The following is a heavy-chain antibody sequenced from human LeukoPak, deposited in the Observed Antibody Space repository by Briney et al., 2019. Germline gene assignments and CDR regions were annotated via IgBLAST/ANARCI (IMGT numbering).Heavy chain of an antibody. J-gene: IGHJ4*02. CDR2: ISWNSGSI. CDR1: GFTFDDYA. V-gene: IGHV3-9*01. D-gene: IGHD6-19*01. CDR3: AKDIGGSGGGFDY. Sequence: GGSLRLSCAASGFTFDDYAMHWVRQAPGKGPEWVSGISWNSGSIGYADSVKGRFTISRDNAKNSLYLQMNSLRAEDTALYYCAKDIGGSGGGFDYWGQGTLVTVSS.